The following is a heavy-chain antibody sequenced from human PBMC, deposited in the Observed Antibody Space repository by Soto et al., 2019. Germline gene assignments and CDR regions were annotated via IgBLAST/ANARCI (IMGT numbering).Heavy chain of an antibody. CDR3: ARPPHGMDV. Sequence: LRLSCAASGFTLSSFWMTWVRQAPGKGLEWVASIKQDGSEKYYVDSVKGRFTVSRDNARNTLYLQMNSLRVEDTAVYYCARPPHGMDVWGPGTTVTVSS. CDR1: GFTLSSFW. J-gene: IGHJ6*02. CDR2: IKQDGSEK. V-gene: IGHV3-7*03.